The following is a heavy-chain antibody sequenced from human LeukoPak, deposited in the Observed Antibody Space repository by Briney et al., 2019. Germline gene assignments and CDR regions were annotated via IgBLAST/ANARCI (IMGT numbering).Heavy chain of an antibody. V-gene: IGHV3-74*01. CDR3: ASARSSVAGHGNGY. Sequence: PGGSLRLTCAASGFTFSSYWMHWVRQAPGKGLVWVSRINSDGSSTSYAHSVKGRFTISRDNAKNTLYLQMNSLRAEDTAVYYCASARSSVAGHGNGYWGQGTLVTVSS. D-gene: IGHD6-19*01. CDR2: INSDGSST. CDR1: GFTFSSYW. J-gene: IGHJ4*02.